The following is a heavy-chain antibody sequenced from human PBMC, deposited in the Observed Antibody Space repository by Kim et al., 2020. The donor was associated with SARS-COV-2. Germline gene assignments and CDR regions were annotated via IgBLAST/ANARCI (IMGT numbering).Heavy chain of an antibody. Sequence: SYTQKFQGRLNMTRDTSTSTVYMGLSSLRSDDTAVYYCARDHSGGSYFDYWGQGTLVTVSS. J-gene: IGHJ4*02. V-gene: IGHV1-46*01. D-gene: IGHD3-10*01. CDR3: ARDHSGGSYFDY.